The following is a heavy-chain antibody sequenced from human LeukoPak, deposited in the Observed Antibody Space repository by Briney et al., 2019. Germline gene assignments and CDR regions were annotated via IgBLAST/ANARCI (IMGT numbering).Heavy chain of an antibody. CDR3: ARDVVSYASDY. J-gene: IGHJ4*02. D-gene: IGHD2-2*01. Sequence: ASVKVSCRTSGYIFTKYGVSWVRHARGQGLEWMGWISGYDANTNYPQKFQGRVTMTIDRSTTTAYMELRSLRSDDTAVYYCARDVVSYASDYWGQGTLVTVSS. CDR2: ISGYDANT. V-gene: IGHV1-18*01. CDR1: GYIFTKYG.